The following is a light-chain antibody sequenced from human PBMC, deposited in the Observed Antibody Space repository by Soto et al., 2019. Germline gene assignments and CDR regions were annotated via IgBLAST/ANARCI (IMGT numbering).Light chain of an antibody. Sequence: QSALTQPASVSGSPGQSITISCTGTSSDVGGYNYVSWYQQYPGKAPKLMIYEVTHRPSGVSNRFSGSKSGNTASLTISGLQAEDEANYYCATWSDSLKGWVFGGGTKVTVL. CDR1: SSDVGGYNY. J-gene: IGLJ3*02. V-gene: IGLV2-14*01. CDR2: EVT. CDR3: ATWSDSLKGWV.